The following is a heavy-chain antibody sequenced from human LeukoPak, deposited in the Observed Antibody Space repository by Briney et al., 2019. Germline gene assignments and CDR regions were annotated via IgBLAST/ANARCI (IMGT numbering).Heavy chain of an antibody. D-gene: IGHD6-13*01. CDR3: ARDPIAAAGLNWFDP. J-gene: IGHJ5*02. Sequence: GASVKVSCKASGYTFTSYGISWVRQAPGQGLEWMGWISAYNGNTNYAQKLQGRVTMTTDTSTSTAYMELRSLRSDDTAVYYCARDPIAAAGLNWFDPWGQGTLVTVSS. V-gene: IGHV1-18*01. CDR2: ISAYNGNT. CDR1: GYTFTSYG.